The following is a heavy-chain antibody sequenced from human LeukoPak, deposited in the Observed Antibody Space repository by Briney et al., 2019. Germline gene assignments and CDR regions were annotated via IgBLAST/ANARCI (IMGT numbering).Heavy chain of an antibody. Sequence: PSETLSLTCTVSGGSISSYYWSWIRQPPGKGLEWIGYIYYSGSTNYNPSLKSRVTISVDTSKNQFSLKLSSVTAADTAVYYCAGVYYGSGSPPSYYYYGMDVWGQGTTVTVSS. CDR1: GGSISSYY. D-gene: IGHD3-10*01. CDR3: AGVYYGSGSPPSYYYYGMDV. V-gene: IGHV4-59*01. J-gene: IGHJ6*02. CDR2: IYYSGST.